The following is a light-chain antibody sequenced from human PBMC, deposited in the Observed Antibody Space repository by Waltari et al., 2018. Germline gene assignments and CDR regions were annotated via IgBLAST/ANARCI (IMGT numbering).Light chain of an antibody. V-gene: IGLV2-14*01. Sequence: QSALTQPASVSGSPGESITIPCTGTSTDIGGYVYVSWYQQHPDKPPKLIISQVNSRPSGVSARFSGSRSGNTASLTISGLQAEDAADYYCSSYTSSDTLVLGTGTKVIVL. J-gene: IGLJ1*01. CDR1: STDIGGYVY. CDR2: QVN. CDR3: SSYTSSDTLV.